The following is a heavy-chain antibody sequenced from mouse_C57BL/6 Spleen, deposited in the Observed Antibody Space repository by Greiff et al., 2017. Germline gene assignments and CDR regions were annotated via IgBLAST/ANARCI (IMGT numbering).Heavy chain of an antibody. CDR1: GYTFTSYT. V-gene: IGHV1-4*01. CDR2: LNPSSGYT. Sequence: QVQLKESGAELARPGASVKMSCKASGYTFTSYTMHWVKQRPGQGLEWIGYLNPSSGYTKYNQKFKDKATLTADKSASTAYMQLSSLTSEDSAVYYCASDYGAWFAYWGQGTLVTVSA. D-gene: IGHD2-4*01. CDR3: ASDYGAWFAY. J-gene: IGHJ3*01.